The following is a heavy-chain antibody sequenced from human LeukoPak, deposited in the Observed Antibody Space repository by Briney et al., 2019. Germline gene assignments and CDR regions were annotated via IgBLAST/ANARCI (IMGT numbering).Heavy chain of an antibody. Sequence: SETLSLTCTVSGGSISSSSYYWGWIRQPPGKGLEWIGSIYYSGSTYYNPSLKSRVTISVDTSKNQFSLKLSSVTAADTAVYYCARRDISLHTFDIWGQGTMVTVSS. CDR1: GGSISSSSYY. J-gene: IGHJ3*02. V-gene: IGHV4-39*01. CDR2: IYYSGST. D-gene: IGHD5-12*01. CDR3: ARRDISLHTFDI.